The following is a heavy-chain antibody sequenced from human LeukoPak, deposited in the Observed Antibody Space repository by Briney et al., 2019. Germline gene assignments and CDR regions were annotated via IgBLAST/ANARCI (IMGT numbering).Heavy chain of an antibody. J-gene: IGHJ4*02. CDR1: GGSISSSSYY. V-gene: IGHV4-39*01. Sequence: SETLSLTCTVSGGSISSSSYYWGWVRQPPGKGLEWIGSIYYSGSTYYNPSLKSRVTISVDTSKNQFSLKLSSVTAADTAVYYCARHIVGGAARREYYFDYWGQGTLVTVSS. D-gene: IGHD6-6*01. CDR3: ARHIVGGAARREYYFDY. CDR2: IYYSGST.